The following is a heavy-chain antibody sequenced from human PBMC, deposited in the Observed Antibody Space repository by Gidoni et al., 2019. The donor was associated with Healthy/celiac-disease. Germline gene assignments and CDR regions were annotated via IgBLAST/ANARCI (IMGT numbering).Heavy chain of an antibody. CDR2: IYYSGST. V-gene: IGHV4-39*01. J-gene: IGHJ4*02. CDR3: ARLLVEQLDY. Sequence: QLQLQESGPGLGKPSETLSLTCTVSGGSISSSSYYWGWIRQPPGKGLEWIGSIYYSGSTYYNPSLKSRVTISVDTSKNQFSLKLSSVTAADTAVYYCARLLVEQLDYWGQGTLVTVSS. CDR1: GGSISSSSYY. D-gene: IGHD6-13*01.